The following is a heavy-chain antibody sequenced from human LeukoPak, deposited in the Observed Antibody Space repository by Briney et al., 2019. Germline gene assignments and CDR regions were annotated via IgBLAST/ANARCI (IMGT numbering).Heavy chain of an antibody. CDR3: AAAVYCSRGSCYDFDY. CDR1: GFTFTSSA. D-gene: IGHD2-15*01. Sequence: ASVKLSCKASGFTFTSSAMQWVRHARGQRLEWVGGIVVGSGNTNYAQKFQERVTITRDMSTSTAYMGLSSLRSEDTAVYDCAAAVYCSRGSCYDFDYWGQGTLVTVSS. J-gene: IGHJ4*02. V-gene: IGHV1-58*02. CDR2: IVVGSGNT.